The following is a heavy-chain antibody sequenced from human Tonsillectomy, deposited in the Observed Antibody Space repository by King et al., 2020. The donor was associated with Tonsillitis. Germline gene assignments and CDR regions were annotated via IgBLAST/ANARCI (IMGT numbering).Heavy chain of an antibody. CDR2: ISAYSGHT. J-gene: IGHJ4*02. Sequence: QLVQSGAEVKKPGASVKVSCKASGYTFTTYGISWVRQAPGQGLEWMGWISAYSGHTDYAQILQGRVTVTTDTSTSTAYMELRSLRPDDTAVYYCARDSSTGSVRLADYWGQGTLVTVSS. CDR1: GYTFTTYG. D-gene: IGHD2-8*02. CDR3: ARDSSTGSVRLADY. V-gene: IGHV1-18*01.